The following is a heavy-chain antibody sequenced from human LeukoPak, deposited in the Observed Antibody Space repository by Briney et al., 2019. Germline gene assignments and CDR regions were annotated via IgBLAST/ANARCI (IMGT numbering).Heavy chain of an antibody. CDR1: GYTFTSYG. V-gene: IGHV1-18*01. Sequence: ASVKVSCKASGYTFTSYGISWVRQAPGQGLEWMGWISAYNGNTNYAQKLQGRVTMTTDTSTSTAYMELRSLRSDDTAVYYCARGGYCSGGSCYNTVYIDYWGQGTLATVSS. CDR3: ARGGYCSGGSCYNTVYIDY. J-gene: IGHJ4*02. CDR2: ISAYNGNT. D-gene: IGHD2-15*01.